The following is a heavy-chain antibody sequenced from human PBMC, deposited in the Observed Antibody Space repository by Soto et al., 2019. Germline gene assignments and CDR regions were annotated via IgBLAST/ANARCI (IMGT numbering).Heavy chain of an antibody. CDR1: GGSISGYY. Sequence: VQMLESGPGLLRTSETLSLTCTVTGGSISGYYWSWIRQPPGKGLEWIGYISYYGSPNYSPALKSRVTIPVDTSQNQFSLGLNYVTAADTAVYFCARVGRSSSKSVFDYWGQGNLVTVSS. CDR2: ISYYGSP. J-gene: IGHJ4*02. D-gene: IGHD6-19*01. CDR3: ARVGRSSSKSVFDY. V-gene: IGHV4-59*13.